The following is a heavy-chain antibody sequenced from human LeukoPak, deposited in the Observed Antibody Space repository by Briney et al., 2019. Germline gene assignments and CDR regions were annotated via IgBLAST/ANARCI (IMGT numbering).Heavy chain of an antibody. CDR2: IKQDESEK. Sequence: GGSLGLSCAASGFTFSNYWMSWVRQAPGKGLEWVTNIKQDESEKYYLDSVKGRFTVSRDNAKNSLYLQMDSLRAEDTAVYYCARVGDGATLEYWGQGTLVTVSS. D-gene: IGHD1-26*01. CDR1: GFTFSNYW. J-gene: IGHJ4*02. V-gene: IGHV3-7*01. CDR3: ARVGDGATLEY.